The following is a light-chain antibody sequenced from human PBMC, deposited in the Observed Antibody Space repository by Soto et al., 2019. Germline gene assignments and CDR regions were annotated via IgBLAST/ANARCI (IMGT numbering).Light chain of an antibody. Sequence: QSVLTQPASVSGSPGQSITISCTGTSSDVGGYNYVSWYQQHPGKAPKLMIYDVSNRPSGVSNRFSGSKSGNTASLTISGLQAEDEADYYCSSYTSSSTLNYVFGTGTKVTFL. CDR3: SSYTSSSTLNYV. CDR2: DVS. CDR1: SSDVGGYNY. V-gene: IGLV2-14*01. J-gene: IGLJ1*01.